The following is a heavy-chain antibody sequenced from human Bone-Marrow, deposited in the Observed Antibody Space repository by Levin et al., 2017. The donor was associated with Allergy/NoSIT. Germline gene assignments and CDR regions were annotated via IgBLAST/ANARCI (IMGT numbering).Heavy chain of an antibody. Sequence: TSETLSLTCTVSGGSISSYYWSWIRQPPGKGLEWIGYIYYSGSTNYNPSLKSRVTISVDTSKNQFSLKLSSVTAADTAVYYCARDPSSGYYSWFDPWGQGTLVTVSS. V-gene: IGHV4-59*01. CDR2: IYYSGST. D-gene: IGHD3-22*01. CDR1: GGSISSYY. J-gene: IGHJ5*02. CDR3: ARDPSSGYYSWFDP.